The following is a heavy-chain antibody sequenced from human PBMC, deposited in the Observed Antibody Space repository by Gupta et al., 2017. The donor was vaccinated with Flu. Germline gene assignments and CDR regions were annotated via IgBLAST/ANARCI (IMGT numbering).Heavy chain of an antibody. V-gene: IGHV1-2*02. CDR1: GYTFTGYY. CDR2: INPNSGGT. Sequence: QVQLVQSGAEVKKPGASVTVSCKASGYTFTGYYMHWVRQAPGPGLEWMGWINPNSGGTNYAQKFQGRVTMTRDTSISTAYMELSRLRSDDTAVYYCARRGVKHSSSWFPPSGDYYGMDVWGQGTTVTVSS. D-gene: IGHD6-13*01. CDR3: ARRGVKHSSSWFPPSGDYYGMDV. J-gene: IGHJ6*02.